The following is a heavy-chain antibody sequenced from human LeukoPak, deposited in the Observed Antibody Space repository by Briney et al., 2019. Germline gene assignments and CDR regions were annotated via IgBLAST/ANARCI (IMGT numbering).Heavy chain of an antibody. Sequence: GASVKVSCKASGFTFTGYYIHWVRQAPGQGLEWMGWINPNNGGTNYAQTFQDRVTMTRDTSISTAYMELSRLRSDDTAVYYCARDRAGYSSGWNDYWGQGTLVTVSS. D-gene: IGHD6-19*01. V-gene: IGHV1-2*02. J-gene: IGHJ4*02. CDR1: GFTFTGYY. CDR3: ARDRAGYSSGWNDY. CDR2: INPNNGGT.